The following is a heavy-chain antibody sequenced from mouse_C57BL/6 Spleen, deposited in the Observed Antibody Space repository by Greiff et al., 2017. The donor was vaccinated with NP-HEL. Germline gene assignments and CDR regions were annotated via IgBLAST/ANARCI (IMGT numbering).Heavy chain of an antibody. V-gene: IGHV5-17*01. Sequence: EVKLVESGGGLVKPGGSLKLSCAASGFTFSDYGMHWVRQAPEKGLEWVVYISSGSSTIYYAATVKGRFTISRDNAKNTLFLQMTSLRSEDTAMYYCARRKDAMDYWGQGTSVTVSS. CDR2: ISSGSSTI. CDR1: GFTFSDYG. CDR3: ARRKDAMDY. J-gene: IGHJ4*01.